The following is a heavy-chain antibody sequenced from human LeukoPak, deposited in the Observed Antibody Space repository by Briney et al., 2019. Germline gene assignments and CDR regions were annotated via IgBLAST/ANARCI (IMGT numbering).Heavy chain of an antibody. CDR1: GFTFSSYS. CDR2: ISSSSSTI. V-gene: IGHV3-48*04. CDR3: ASSGYDYPNDNPDAIDY. Sequence: PGGSLRLSCAASGFTFSSYSMNWVRQAPGKGLEWVSYISSSSSTIYYADSVKGRFTISRDNAKNSLYLQMNSLRAEDTAVYYCASSGYDYPNDNPDAIDYWGQGTLVTVSS. D-gene: IGHD5-12*01. J-gene: IGHJ4*02.